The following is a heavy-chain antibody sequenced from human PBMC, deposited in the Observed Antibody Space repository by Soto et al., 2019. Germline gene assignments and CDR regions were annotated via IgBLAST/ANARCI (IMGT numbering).Heavy chain of an antibody. J-gene: IGHJ4*02. CDR3: ARTVGAAYYFDF. Sequence: PSETLSLTCSVSGDSISSADYFWTWIRQSPGKGLEWIGRIYTSGSTNYNPSLKSRVTMSIDTSNKHFSLSLKSVTAADTAVYYCARTVGAAYYFDFWGQGALVTVSS. V-gene: IGHV4-61*02. CDR1: GDSISSADYF. CDR2: IYTSGST. D-gene: IGHD1-26*01.